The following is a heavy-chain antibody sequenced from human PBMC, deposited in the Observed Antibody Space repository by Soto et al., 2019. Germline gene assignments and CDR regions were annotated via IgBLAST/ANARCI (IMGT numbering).Heavy chain of an antibody. D-gene: IGHD1-1*01. CDR3: AKHVTDSGTRGYDS. CDR2: VSQRGGT. J-gene: IGHJ5*02. Sequence: QVQLQESGPGLVSPSGTLSLTCAVSGGPITYWLSWVRQSPGKGLEWIGEVSQRGGTNYIPSLKSRVTISIDNPRNQIFLHLTSVTAADTAVYFCAKHVTDSGTRGYDSWGQGILDTVSS. V-gene: IGHV4-4*02. CDR1: GGPITYW.